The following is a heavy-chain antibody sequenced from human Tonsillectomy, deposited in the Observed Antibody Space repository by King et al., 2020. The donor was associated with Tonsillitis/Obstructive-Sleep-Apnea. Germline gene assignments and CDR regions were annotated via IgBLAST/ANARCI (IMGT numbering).Heavy chain of an antibody. J-gene: IGHJ4*02. CDR2: IYYSGST. D-gene: IGHD3-16*02. CDR3: ARAGTSYPFDY. Sequence: VQLQESGPGLVKPSETLSLTCTVSGGSISRNYWSWIRQPPGKGLELIGYIYYSGSTNYNPSLTSRVTISVDTSKNQFSLKLSSVTAADTAVYYCARAGTSYPFDYWGQGTLVTVSS. V-gene: IGHV4-59*01. CDR1: GGSISRNY.